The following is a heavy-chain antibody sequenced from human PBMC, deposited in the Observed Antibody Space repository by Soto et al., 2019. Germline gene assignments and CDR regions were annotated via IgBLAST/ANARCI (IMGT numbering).Heavy chain of an antibody. V-gene: IGHV3-23*01. Sequence: EVQLLESGGGLVQPGGSLRLSCAASGFTFSSYAMSWVRQAPGKGLEWVSAISGSGGSTYYADSVKGRFTISRDNSKNTLYLQMNSLRAEDTAVYYCAKCGGFPNTIFGVVERLYFDYWGQGTLVTVSS. CDR3: AKCGGFPNTIFGVVERLYFDY. D-gene: IGHD3-3*01. J-gene: IGHJ4*02. CDR2: ISGSGGST. CDR1: GFTFSSYA.